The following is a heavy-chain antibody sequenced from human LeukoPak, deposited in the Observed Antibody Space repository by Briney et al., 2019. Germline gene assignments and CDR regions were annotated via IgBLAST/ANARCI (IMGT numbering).Heavy chain of an antibody. J-gene: IGHJ3*02. CDR1: GFSFDDYG. CDR3: ARALHASSSWHTFDI. D-gene: IGHD6-13*01. CDR2: INWNGANT. V-gene: IGHV3-20*04. Sequence: GGSLRLSCAASGFSFDDYGMTWVRQAPGKGLEWVSVINWNGANTGYADSVKGRFTISRDNAKNSLHLQMNSLRAEDTAFYYCARALHASSSWHTFDIWGQGTMVTVSS.